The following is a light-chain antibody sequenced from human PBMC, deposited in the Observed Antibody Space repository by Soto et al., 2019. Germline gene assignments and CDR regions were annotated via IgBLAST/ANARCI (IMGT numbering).Light chain of an antibody. Sequence: IQLTQSPSSLSASAGDSVTITCRASQGISRYLSWYQQKPGRAPKLLISAASTLQSGVPARFSGSGSGTDFTLSITRLQPEDFATYYCQQLNTYPVTFGGGTKVDIK. J-gene: IGKJ4*01. CDR3: QQLNTYPVT. CDR1: QGISRY. V-gene: IGKV1-9*01. CDR2: AAS.